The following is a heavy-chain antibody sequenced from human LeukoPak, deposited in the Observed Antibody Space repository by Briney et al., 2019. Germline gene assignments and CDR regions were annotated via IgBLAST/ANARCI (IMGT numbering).Heavy chain of an antibody. CDR1: GFTFSDYS. CDR2: ITSSGTYI. J-gene: IGHJ4*02. Sequence: GGSLRLSCAASGFTFSDYSMNWVRQAPGKGLEWVSSITSSGTYIYYADSVKGRFTISRDNAKNSLYLQMNSLRAEDTAVYYCARGQQWPFDYWGQGTLVTVSS. CDR3: ARGQQWPFDY. V-gene: IGHV3-21*04. D-gene: IGHD6-19*01.